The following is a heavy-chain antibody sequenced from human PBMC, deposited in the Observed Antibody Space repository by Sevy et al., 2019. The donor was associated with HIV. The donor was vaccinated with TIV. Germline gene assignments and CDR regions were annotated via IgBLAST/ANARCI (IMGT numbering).Heavy chain of an antibody. Sequence: GGSLRLSCAASAFTFSSYSMNWVRQAPGKGLEWVSSISSSSSYIYYADSVKGRFTISRDNAKNSLYLQMNSLRAEDTAVYYCARVTRYCSSTSCSDYWGQGTLVTVSS. CDR3: ARVTRYCSSTSCSDY. D-gene: IGHD2-2*01. J-gene: IGHJ4*02. CDR2: ISSSSSYI. CDR1: AFTFSSYS. V-gene: IGHV3-21*01.